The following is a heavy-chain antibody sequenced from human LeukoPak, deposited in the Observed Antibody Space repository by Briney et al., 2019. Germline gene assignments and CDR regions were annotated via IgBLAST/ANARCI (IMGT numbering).Heavy chain of an antibody. CDR1: GFTFSSYG. J-gene: IGHJ5*02. CDR3: ARDSTPTPGSFNWFDP. CDR2: IRYDGSNK. D-gene: IGHD2-15*01. V-gene: IGHV3-30*02. Sequence: PGGSLRLSCAASGFTFSSYGMHWVRQTPGKGLEWVAFIRYDGSNKYYADSVKGRFTISRDNSKNTLYLQMNSLRAEDTAVYYCARDSTPTPGSFNWFDPWGQGTLVTVSS.